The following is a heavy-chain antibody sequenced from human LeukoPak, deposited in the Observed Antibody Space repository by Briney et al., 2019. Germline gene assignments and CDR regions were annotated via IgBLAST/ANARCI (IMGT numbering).Heavy chain of an antibody. CDR3: VSSHDDSSGLDY. Sequence: SETLSLTCAVYGGSFSGYYWSWIRQPPGKGLEWIGEINHSGSTNYNPSLKSRVTISVDTSKNQFSLKLSSVTAADTAVYYCVSSHDDSSGLDYWGQGTLVTVSS. CDR2: INHSGST. V-gene: IGHV4-34*01. J-gene: IGHJ4*02. CDR1: GGSFSGYY. D-gene: IGHD3-22*01.